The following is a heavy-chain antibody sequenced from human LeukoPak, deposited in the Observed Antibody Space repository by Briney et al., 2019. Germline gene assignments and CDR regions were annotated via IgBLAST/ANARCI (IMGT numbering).Heavy chain of an antibody. D-gene: IGHD4-17*01. Sequence: PSETLSLTCTVSGGSISSYYWSWIRQPPGKGLEWVSAISGSGGSTYYADSVKGRFTISRDNSKNTLYLQMNSLRAEDTAVYYCAKDRTVTQFGDAFDIWGQGTMVTVSS. CDR1: GGSISSYY. J-gene: IGHJ3*02. V-gene: IGHV3-23*01. CDR3: AKDRTVTQFGDAFDI. CDR2: ISGSGGST.